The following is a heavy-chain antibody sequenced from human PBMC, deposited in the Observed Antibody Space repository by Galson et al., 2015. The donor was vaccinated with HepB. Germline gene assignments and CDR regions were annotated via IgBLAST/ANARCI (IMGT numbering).Heavy chain of an antibody. D-gene: IGHD6-19*01. CDR2: IKSKTAGGAT. CDR3: TTDSVAGTRGFDAFEI. CDR1: GFTFTNAW. J-gene: IGHJ3*02. Sequence: SLRLSCAVSGFTFTNAWMNWVRQAPGKGLEWVGRIKSKTAGGATDYAAPVKGRFTISRDDSKNTLYLQMNSLKTEDTALYYCTTDSVAGTRGFDAFEIWGQGTMVTVSS. V-gene: IGHV3-15*07.